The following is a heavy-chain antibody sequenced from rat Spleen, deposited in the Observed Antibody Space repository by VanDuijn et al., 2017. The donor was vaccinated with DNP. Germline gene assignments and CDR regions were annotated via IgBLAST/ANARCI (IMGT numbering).Heavy chain of an antibody. CDR2: ISYSGST. CDR1: GYSITSNY. CDR3: ARYVGTTEGPPFDY. Sequence: EVQLQESGPGLVKPSQSLSVTCSVTGYSITSNYWGWIRKFPGNKMEWIGHISYSGSTSYNPSLKSRISITRDTSKNQFFLQLNSVTTEDTATYYCARYVGTTEGPPFDYWGQGVMVTVSS. J-gene: IGHJ2*01. V-gene: IGHV3-1*01. D-gene: IGHD1-11*01.